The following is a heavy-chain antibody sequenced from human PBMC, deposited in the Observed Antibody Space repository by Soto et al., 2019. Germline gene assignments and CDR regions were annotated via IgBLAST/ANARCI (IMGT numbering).Heavy chain of an antibody. V-gene: IGHV3-7*03. Sequence: EVQLVESGGGLVQPGGSLRLSCTASGFTFSSDWMSWVRQAPGKGLGWVANIKEDGSGKYYVDSVKGRFSISRDNARNSLYLQMNSLRVEDTAVYYCVRVGRVGGYWGQGALVTVSS. CDR1: GFTFSSDW. CDR3: VRVGRVGGY. CDR2: IKEDGSGK. D-gene: IGHD3-16*01. J-gene: IGHJ4*02.